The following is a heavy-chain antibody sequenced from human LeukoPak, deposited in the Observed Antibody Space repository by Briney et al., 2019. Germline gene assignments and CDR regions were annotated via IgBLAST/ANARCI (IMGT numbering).Heavy chain of an antibody. CDR1: GFTFSSYW. D-gene: IGHD6-19*01. J-gene: IGHJ4*02. V-gene: IGHV3-7*01. CDR2: IKQDGSEK. Sequence: GGSLRLSCAASGFTFSSYWMSWVRQAPGKGLEWVANIKQDGSEKYYVDSVKGRFTISRDNAKNSLYLQMNSLRAEDTAVYYCARDWGGRSAVAGTFDYWGQGTLVTISS. CDR3: ARDWGGRSAVAGTFDY.